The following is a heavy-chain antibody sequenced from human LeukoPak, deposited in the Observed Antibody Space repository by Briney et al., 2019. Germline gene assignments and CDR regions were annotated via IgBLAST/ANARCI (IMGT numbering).Heavy chain of an antibody. D-gene: IGHD6-19*01. CDR1: GGSISSGDYY. Sequence: PSETLSLTCTVSGGSISSGDYYWSWIRQPPGKGLEWIGYIYYSGNTYYNPSLKSRVTISVDTSKNQFSLKLSSVTAADTAVYYCAGIAVAGTYYYYYYGMDVWGQGTTVTVSS. V-gene: IGHV4-30-4*01. CDR2: IYYSGNT. J-gene: IGHJ6*02. CDR3: AGIAVAGTYYYYYYGMDV.